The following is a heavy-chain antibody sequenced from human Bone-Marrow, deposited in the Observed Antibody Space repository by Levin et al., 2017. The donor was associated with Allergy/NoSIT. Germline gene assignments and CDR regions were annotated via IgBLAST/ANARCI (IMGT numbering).Heavy chain of an antibody. D-gene: IGHD3-22*01. V-gene: IGHV5-51*01. CDR2: IYPGDSDT. CDR3: ARGSDISGYYFDF. CDR1: SDSLAKYW. Sequence: RGESLKISCKTSSDSLAKYWIGWVCQMPGKGLEWMGIIYPGDSDTRYNPSFQALITISADKSISTAYLQWSSLKTSDTATYYCARGSDISGYYFDFWGQGTLVTVSS. J-gene: IGHJ4*02.